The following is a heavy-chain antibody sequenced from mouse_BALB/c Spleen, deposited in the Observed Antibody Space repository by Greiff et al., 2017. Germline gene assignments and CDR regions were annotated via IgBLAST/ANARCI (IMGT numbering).Heavy chain of an antibody. CDR1: GFTFNTYA. CDR3: VGHDEVGFAY. V-gene: IGHV10-1*02. D-gene: IGHD2-3*01. CDR2: IRSKSNNYAT. J-gene: IGHJ3*01. Sequence: EVQLVESGGGLVQPKGSLKLSCAASGFTFNTYAMNWVRQAPGKGLEWVARIRSKSNNYATYYADSVKDRFTISRDDSQSMLYLQMNNLKTEDTAMYYWVGHDEVGFAYWGQGTLVTVSA.